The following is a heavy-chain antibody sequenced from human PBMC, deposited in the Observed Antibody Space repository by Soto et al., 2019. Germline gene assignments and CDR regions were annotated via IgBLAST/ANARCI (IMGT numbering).Heavy chain of an antibody. J-gene: IGHJ6*03. V-gene: IGHV4-39*01. CDR2: IYYSGST. CDR3: ARHGTGSQYYYYYMDV. Sequence: PSETLSLTCTVSGGSISSSSYYWGWIRQPPGKGLEWIGSIYYSGSTYYNPSLKSRVTISVDTSNNQFSLKLSSVTAADTAVYYCARHGTGSQYYYYYMDVWGKGTTVTVSS. CDR1: GGSISSSSYY. D-gene: IGHD1-1*01.